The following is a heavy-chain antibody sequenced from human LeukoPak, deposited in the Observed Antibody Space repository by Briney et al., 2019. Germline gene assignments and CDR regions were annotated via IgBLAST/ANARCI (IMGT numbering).Heavy chain of an antibody. CDR3: ASATYYYDSSGYN. J-gene: IGHJ4*02. V-gene: IGHV4-38-2*02. Sequence: SETLSLTCTVSGYSISSGYYWGWIRQPPGKGLEWIVSIYHTGSTYYNPSLKSRVTISVDTSKNQFSLKLSSVTAADTAVYYCASATYYYDSSGYNWGQGTLVTVSS. D-gene: IGHD3-22*01. CDR2: IYHTGST. CDR1: GYSISSGYY.